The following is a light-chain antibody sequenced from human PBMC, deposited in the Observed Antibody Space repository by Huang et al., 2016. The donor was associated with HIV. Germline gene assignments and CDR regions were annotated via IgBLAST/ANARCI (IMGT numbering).Light chain of an antibody. Sequence: EIVLTQSPATLSLSPGERATLSCRASQSVRSYLAWYQQKPGQAPRLLIYDASNRATCIPATFSGSWSGTDFTLTSSNLQSEDCAVYYCQQRSAWPLTFGGGTKVEI. V-gene: IGKV3-11*01. CDR2: DAS. CDR1: QSVRSY. CDR3: QQRSAWPLT. J-gene: IGKJ4*01.